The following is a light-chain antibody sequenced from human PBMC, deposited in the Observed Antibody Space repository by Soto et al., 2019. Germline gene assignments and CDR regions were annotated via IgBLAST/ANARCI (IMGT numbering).Light chain of an antibody. Sequence: DIQMTQSPSAMSASVGDRVTITCRASQDISDFLAWFQQKPGEVPKRLIYAASSLESGVPSRFSGSGSGTEFTLTISSLQPEDFATYYCLQNNRYPWTFGQGTKADIK. CDR3: LQNNRYPWT. J-gene: IGKJ1*01. V-gene: IGKV1-17*03. CDR2: AAS. CDR1: QDISDF.